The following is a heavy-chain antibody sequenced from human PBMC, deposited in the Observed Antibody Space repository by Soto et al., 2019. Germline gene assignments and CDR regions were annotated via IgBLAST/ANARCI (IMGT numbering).Heavy chain of an antibody. CDR3: ARGLVELDL. Sequence: QVQLVESGGGLVKPGGSLRLSCAASGFTFSDFYMSWIHQAPGKGLEWISYINDIGSPIYYADSVKGRFTISRDNAKNSLYLQMNSLRVEDTAVYYCARGLVELDLWGQGTLVTVSS. CDR2: INDIGSPI. V-gene: IGHV3-11*01. J-gene: IGHJ5*02. D-gene: IGHD2-8*02. CDR1: GFTFSDFY.